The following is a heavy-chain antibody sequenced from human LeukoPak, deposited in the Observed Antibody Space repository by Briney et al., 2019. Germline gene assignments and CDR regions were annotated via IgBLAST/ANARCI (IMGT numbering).Heavy chain of an antibody. CDR1: GFTFSSYS. D-gene: IGHD6-13*01. J-gene: IGHJ4*02. Sequence: GGSLRLSCAASGFTFSSYSMTWVRQAPGKGLEWVSSISSSSSYIYEADSVKGRFTISRDNAKNSLYLQMNSLRAEDTAVYYCARESSSWQVPGYWGQGTLVTVSS. CDR3: ARESSSWQVPGY. V-gene: IGHV3-21*01. CDR2: ISSSSSYI.